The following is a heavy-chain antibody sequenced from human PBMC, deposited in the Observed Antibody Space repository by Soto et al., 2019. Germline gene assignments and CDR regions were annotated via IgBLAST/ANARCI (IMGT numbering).Heavy chain of an antibody. CDR3: ARASWYYDFWSGSVNYYYYMDV. Sequence: GGSLRLSCAASGFTFSSYGMHWVRQAPGKGLEWVAVIWYDGSNKYYADSVKGRFTISRDNSKNTLYLQMNSLRAEDTAVYYCARASWYYDFWSGSVNYYYYMDVWGKGTTVTVSS. D-gene: IGHD3-3*01. V-gene: IGHV3-33*01. CDR2: IWYDGSNK. CDR1: GFTFSSYG. J-gene: IGHJ6*03.